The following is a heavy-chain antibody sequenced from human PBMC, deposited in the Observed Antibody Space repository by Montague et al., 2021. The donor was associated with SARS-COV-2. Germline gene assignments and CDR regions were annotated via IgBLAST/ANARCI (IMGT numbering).Heavy chain of an antibody. J-gene: IGHJ3*02. V-gene: IGHV4-4*07. Sequence: SETLSLTCTVSGGSINDYYWTWVRQPAGEGLEWIGRIYSSGSANYNPXLESRVTMSLDTSKNQFSLNVNSVTAADTAVYYCARVLPDPVRTQYAFDIWGQGTLVTVSS. CDR3: ARVLPDPVRTQYAFDI. CDR2: IYSSGSA. CDR1: GGSINDYY.